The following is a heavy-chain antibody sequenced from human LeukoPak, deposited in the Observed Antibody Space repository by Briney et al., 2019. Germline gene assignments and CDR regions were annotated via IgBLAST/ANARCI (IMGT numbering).Heavy chain of an antibody. V-gene: IGHV1-2*02. CDR1: GYTFTGYY. D-gene: IGHD3-10*01. J-gene: IGHJ4*02. Sequence: EASVKVSCKASGYTFTGYYMHWVRQAPGQGLEWMGWINPNSGGTNYAQKFQGRVTMTRDTSISTAYMELSRLRSDDTAVYYCARDSRALWFGELLFPHNGYFDYWGQGTLVTVSS. CDR3: ARDSRALWFGELLFPHNGYFDY. CDR2: INPNSGGT.